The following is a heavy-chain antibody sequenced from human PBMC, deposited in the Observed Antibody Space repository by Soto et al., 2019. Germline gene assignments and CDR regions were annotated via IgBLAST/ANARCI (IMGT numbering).Heavy chain of an antibody. D-gene: IGHD6-25*01. CDR1: GFTFSSYW. Sequence: GGSLRLSCAASGFTFSSYWMSWVRQAPGKGLEWVANIKQDGSEKYYVDSVKGRFTISRDNAKNSLYLQMNSLRAEDTAVYYCARAPGIAAPNWFDPWGQGTLVTVSS. CDR3: ARAPGIAAPNWFDP. CDR2: IKQDGSEK. V-gene: IGHV3-7*03. J-gene: IGHJ5*02.